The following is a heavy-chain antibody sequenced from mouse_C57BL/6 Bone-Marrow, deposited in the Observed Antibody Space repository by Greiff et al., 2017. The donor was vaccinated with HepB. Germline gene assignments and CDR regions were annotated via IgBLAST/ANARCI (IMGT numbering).Heavy chain of an antibody. Sequence: VQLKQSGPVLVKPGASVKMSCKASGYTFTDYYMNWVKQSHGKSLEWIGVINPYNGGTSYNQKFKGKATLTVDKSSSTAYMELNSLTSEDSAVYYCARGGYYDYDGLFDYWGQGTTLTVSS. CDR1: GYTFTDYY. CDR2: INPYNGGT. J-gene: IGHJ2*01. V-gene: IGHV1-19*01. CDR3: ARGGYYDYDGLFDY. D-gene: IGHD2-4*01.